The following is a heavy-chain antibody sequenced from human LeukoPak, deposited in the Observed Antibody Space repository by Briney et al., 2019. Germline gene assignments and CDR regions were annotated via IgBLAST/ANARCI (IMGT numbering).Heavy chain of an antibody. CDR2: INHSGTT. Sequence: SETLSLTCAVYGGSFSDYSYSWIRQPPGKGLEWIGEINHSGTTTYNPSLKSRVTISVVTPKNQLSLRLSSVTAADTGVYYCARELSTVVRGITWPDAFDIWSRGTMVTVSS. J-gene: IGHJ3*02. V-gene: IGHV4-34*01. D-gene: IGHD3-10*01. CDR1: GGSFSDYS. CDR3: ARELSTVVRGITWPDAFDI.